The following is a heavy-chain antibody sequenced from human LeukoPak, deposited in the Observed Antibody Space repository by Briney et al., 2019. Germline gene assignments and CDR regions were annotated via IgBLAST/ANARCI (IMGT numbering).Heavy chain of an antibody. CDR2: ISYDGSNK. V-gene: IGHV3-30*03. J-gene: IGHJ6*02. Sequence: PGESLRLSCAASGFTFSSYGMHWVRQAPGKGLEWVALISYDGSNKYYADSVKGRFTISRDNSKNTLYLQMNSLRAEDTAVYYCVRDYYQGMDVWGQGTTVTVSS. CDR3: VRDYYQGMDV. CDR1: GFTFSSYG.